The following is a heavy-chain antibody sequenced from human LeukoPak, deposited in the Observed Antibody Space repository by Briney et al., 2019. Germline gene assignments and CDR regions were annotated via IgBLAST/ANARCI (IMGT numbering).Heavy chain of an antibody. CDR2: IPYDGSNK. CDR3: ANGPTKDGYHYYFDY. Sequence: GGTLRLSCAASGFTFRKYVMTWVRQAPGQGLEWVTFIPYDGSNKYYADSVKGRFTISRDNSKNTLSLQMNSLRAEDTAIYYCANGPTKDGYHYYFDYWGQGTLVTVSS. V-gene: IGHV3-30*02. CDR1: GFTFRKYV. J-gene: IGHJ4*02. D-gene: IGHD5-24*01.